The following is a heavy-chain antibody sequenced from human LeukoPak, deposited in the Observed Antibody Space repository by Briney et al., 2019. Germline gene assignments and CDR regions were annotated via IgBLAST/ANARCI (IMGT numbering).Heavy chain of an antibody. CDR3: AKVVNSGSYYYFDY. CDR2: ISANSRST. CDR1: GITFSDAW. J-gene: IGHJ4*02. D-gene: IGHD1-26*01. Sequence: GGSLRLSCAASGITFSDAWMNWVRQAPGMGLEWVSSISANSRSTYYPDSVRGRFTISRDTSKSTLYLQMNSLTAEDTAVYYCAKVVNSGSYYYFDYWGQGTLVTVSS. V-gene: IGHV3-23*01.